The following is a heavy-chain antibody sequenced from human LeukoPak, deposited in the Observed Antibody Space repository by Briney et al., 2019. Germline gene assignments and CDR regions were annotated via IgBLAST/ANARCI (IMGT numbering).Heavy chain of an antibody. Sequence: SVKVSCKASGGTFSSYATSWVRQAPGQGLEWMGGIIPIFGTANYAQKFQGRVTITADESTSTAYMELSSLRSEDTAVYYCARGVADGYNPSVRFDPWGQGTLVTVSS. V-gene: IGHV1-69*01. CDR2: IIPIFGTA. J-gene: IGHJ5*02. D-gene: IGHD5-24*01. CDR1: GGTFSSYA. CDR3: ARGVADGYNPSVRFDP.